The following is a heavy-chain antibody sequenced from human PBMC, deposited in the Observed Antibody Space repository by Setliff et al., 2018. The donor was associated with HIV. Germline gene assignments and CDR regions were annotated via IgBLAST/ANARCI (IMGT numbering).Heavy chain of an antibody. CDR1: GFSFNSYG. CDR3: AKSGTGIIYFDY. V-gene: IGHV3-23*01. CDR2: ISGSGGST. J-gene: IGHJ4*02. D-gene: IGHD1-1*01. Sequence: PGGSLRLSCPFSGFSFNSYGMSWVRQAPGKGLEWVSAISGSGGSTYYADSVKGRFTISRDNSKNTLYLQMNSLRAEDTAVYYCAKSGTGIIYFDYWGQGTLVTVSS.